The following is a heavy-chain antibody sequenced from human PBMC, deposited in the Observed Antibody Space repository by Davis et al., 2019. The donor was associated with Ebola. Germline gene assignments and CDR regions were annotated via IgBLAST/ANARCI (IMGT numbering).Heavy chain of an antibody. J-gene: IGHJ3*02. CDR2: MNPNSGNT. CDR3: ARDHPGPQTLDI. Sequence: ASVKVSCKASGYTFSSYDIIWVRQATGPGLEWMGWMNPNSGNTGYARKLQGRVTMTRNTSISTASMELSSLRSEDTAVYYCARDHPGPQTLDIWGQGTVITVSS. CDR1: GYTFSSYD. D-gene: IGHD4-23*01. V-gene: IGHV1-8*01.